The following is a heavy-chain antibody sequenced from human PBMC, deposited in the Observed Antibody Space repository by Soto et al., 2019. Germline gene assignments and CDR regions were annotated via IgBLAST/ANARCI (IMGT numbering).Heavy chain of an antibody. V-gene: IGHV5-51*01. J-gene: IGHJ2*01. CDR1: GYSFTSYW. D-gene: IGHD4-17*01. CDR2: IYPGDCDT. CDR3: ASRSDYGDYEENRKTGDPMPSYWYFDL. Sequence: GESLTISCKRSGYSFTSYWIGWVRQMPEKDVGCIGIIYPGDCDTRYSPAFQGQDTSSRKSAISTAYLQCSSLKASHNAMYYCASRSDYGDYEENRKTGDPMPSYWYFDLWGGRSLVTVSS.